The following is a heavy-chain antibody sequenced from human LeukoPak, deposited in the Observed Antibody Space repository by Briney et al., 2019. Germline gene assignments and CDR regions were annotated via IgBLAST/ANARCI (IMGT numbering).Heavy chain of an antibody. Sequence: KPSETLSLTCTVSGYSISSGYYWGWIRQPPGKGLEWIGSIYHSGSTYYNPSLKSRVTISVDTSKNQFSLKLSSVTAADTAVYYCARGGGVRMYYDILTGYSGSVGHAFDIWGKGTTVTISS. V-gene: IGHV4-38-2*02. CDR2: IYHSGST. CDR1: GYSISSGYY. D-gene: IGHD3-9*01. CDR3: ARGGGVRMYYDILTGYSGSVGHAFDI. J-gene: IGHJ3*02.